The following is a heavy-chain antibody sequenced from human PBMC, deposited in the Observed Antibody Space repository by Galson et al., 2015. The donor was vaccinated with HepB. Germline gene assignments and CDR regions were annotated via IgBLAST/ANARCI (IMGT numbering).Heavy chain of an antibody. CDR1: GSIFRNYA. CDR3: ARAYVTSSDDAFDI. CDR2: ISNGGTNK. V-gene: IGHV3-30-3*01. Sequence: SLRLSCAASGSIFRNYAMHWVRQAPGKGLEWVALISNGGTNKHYADSVKGRFTISRDNSKNTLFLQMNSLRAEDAAVYYCARAYVTSSDDAFDIWGQGTMVTVSS. D-gene: IGHD4-11*01. J-gene: IGHJ3*02.